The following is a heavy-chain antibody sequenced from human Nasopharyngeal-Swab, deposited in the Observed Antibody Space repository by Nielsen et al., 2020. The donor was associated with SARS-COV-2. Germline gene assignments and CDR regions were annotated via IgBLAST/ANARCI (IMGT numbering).Heavy chain of an antibody. CDR3: ARDYGDYGNYYYGMDV. Sequence: GESLKISCAASGFTFSSDWMSWVRQAPGKGLEWVANIKQDGSEKYYVDSVKGRFTISRDNAKNSLYLQMNSLRAEDTAVYYCARDYGDYGNYYYGMDVWGQGTTVTVSS. CDR1: GFTFSSDW. J-gene: IGHJ6*02. CDR2: IKQDGSEK. D-gene: IGHD4-17*01. V-gene: IGHV3-7*01.